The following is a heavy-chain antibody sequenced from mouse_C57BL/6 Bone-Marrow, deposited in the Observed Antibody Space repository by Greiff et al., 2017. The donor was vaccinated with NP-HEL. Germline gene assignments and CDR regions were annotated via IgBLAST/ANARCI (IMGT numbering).Heavy chain of an antibody. CDR3: ARHPFDY. J-gene: IGHJ2*01. V-gene: IGHV5-12*01. Sequence: VQLKESGGGLVQPGGSLKLSCAASGFTFSDYYMYWVRQTPEKRLEWVAYISNGGGSTYYPDTVKGRFTISRDNAKNTLYLQMSRLKSEDTAMYYCARHPFDYWGQGTTLTVSS. CDR2: ISNGGGST. CDR1: GFTFSDYY.